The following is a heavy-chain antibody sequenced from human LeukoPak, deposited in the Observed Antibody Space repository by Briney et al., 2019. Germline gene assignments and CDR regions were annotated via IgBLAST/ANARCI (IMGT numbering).Heavy chain of an antibody. Sequence: PSQTLSLTCTVSGGSISSGDYYWSWIRQHPGKGLEWIGYIYYSGSTYYNPSLKSRVTISVDTSKNQFSLKLSSVTAADTAVYYCARSPVDTAMDHFDYWGQGTLVTVSS. CDR1: GGSISSGDYY. D-gene: IGHD5-18*01. V-gene: IGHV4-31*03. CDR3: ARSPVDTAMDHFDY. CDR2: IYYSGST. J-gene: IGHJ4*02.